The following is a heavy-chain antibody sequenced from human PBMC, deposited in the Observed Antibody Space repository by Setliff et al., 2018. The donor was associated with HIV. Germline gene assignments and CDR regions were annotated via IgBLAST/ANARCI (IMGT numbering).Heavy chain of an antibody. J-gene: IGHJ4*02. CDR3: ARPVEMANREFDY. CDR1: GGSIRGYY. CDR2: IHTSGST. V-gene: IGHV4-4*08. D-gene: IGHD1-26*01. Sequence: SETLSLTCTVSGGSIRGYYWSWLRQPPGKGLEWIGQIHTSGSTNYNPSLKSRVTISVDTSKNQFSLKLSSVTAADTAAYYCARPVEMANREFDYWGQGTLVTVSS.